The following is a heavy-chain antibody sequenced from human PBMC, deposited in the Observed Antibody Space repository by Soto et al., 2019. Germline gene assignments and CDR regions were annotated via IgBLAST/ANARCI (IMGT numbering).Heavy chain of an antibody. J-gene: IGHJ6*02. CDR1: GFTFSDYY. CDR2: IGSSGSTT. Sequence: QVQLVESGGGLVKPGRSLRLSCAASGFTFSDYYMSWVRQVPGKGREWLSYIGSSGSTTYYAAPVKGRFTISRDNARDSVYLQMNSLRAEDTAVYYCARDKIAVAGTGYYGMDVWGQGTTVTVSS. V-gene: IGHV3-11*01. CDR3: ARDKIAVAGTGYYGMDV. D-gene: IGHD6-19*01.